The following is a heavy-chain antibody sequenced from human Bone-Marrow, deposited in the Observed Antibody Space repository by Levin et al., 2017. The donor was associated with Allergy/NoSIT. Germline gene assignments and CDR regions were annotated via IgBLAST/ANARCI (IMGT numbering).Heavy chain of an antibody. D-gene: IGHD6-19*01. CDR1: GGSISSSSYY. J-gene: IGHJ4*02. CDR3: ARPGSGWYSLDF. CDR2: IYYSGST. V-gene: IGHV4-39*01. Sequence: SQTLSLTCTVSGGSISSSSYYWGWIRQPPGKGLEWIGSIYYSGSTYYNPSLNSRVIISVDTSKNQFSLRLSSVTAADTAVYYCARPGSGWYSLDFWGQGTLVAVSS.